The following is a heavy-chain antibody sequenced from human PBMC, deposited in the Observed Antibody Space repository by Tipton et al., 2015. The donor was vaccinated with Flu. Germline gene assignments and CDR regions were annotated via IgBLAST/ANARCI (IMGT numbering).Heavy chain of an antibody. V-gene: IGHV3-48*03. D-gene: IGHD6-6*01. J-gene: IGHJ4*02. CDR3: AKFSSSWGGDSFHH. Sequence: VQLVQSGGGLVQPGGSLRLSCAASGFTFSSYEMNWVRQVPGKGLEWLSYISSSGNTMSYADSVRGRFTISRDNSKNTLYLQMNSLRAEDTAIYYCAKFSSSWGGDSFHHWGRGTLVTVSS. CDR1: GFTFSSYE. CDR2: ISSSGNTM.